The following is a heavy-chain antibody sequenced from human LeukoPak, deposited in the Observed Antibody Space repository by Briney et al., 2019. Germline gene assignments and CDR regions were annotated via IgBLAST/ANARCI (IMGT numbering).Heavy chain of an antibody. Sequence: GGSLRLSCAASGFTFSDYYMSWIRQAPGKGLEWVSYISSSSSYTNYADSVKGRFTISRDNTKNSVYLQMNSLRAEDTAVYYCAKTDPYGSGSYYPGYWGQGTLVTVSS. CDR2: ISSSSSYT. V-gene: IGHV3-11*06. D-gene: IGHD3-10*01. J-gene: IGHJ4*02. CDR3: AKTDPYGSGSYYPGY. CDR1: GFTFSDYY.